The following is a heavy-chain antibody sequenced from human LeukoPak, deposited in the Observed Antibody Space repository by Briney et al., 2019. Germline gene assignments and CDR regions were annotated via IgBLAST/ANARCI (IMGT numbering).Heavy chain of an antibody. V-gene: IGHV3-7*01. J-gene: IGHJ6*03. D-gene: IGHD3-10*01. CDR1: EFTFRSYE. CDR2: IKHDGSEKQDGSEK. Sequence: PGGSLRLSCAASEFTFRSYEMSWVRQAPGKGLEWVANIKHDGSEKQDGSEKNYVDSVKGRFTISRDNAKNSLYLQMNSLRAEDTAVYYCARSGRGVDSFYFYMDVWGKGTTVTVSS. CDR3: ARSGRGVDSFYFYMDV.